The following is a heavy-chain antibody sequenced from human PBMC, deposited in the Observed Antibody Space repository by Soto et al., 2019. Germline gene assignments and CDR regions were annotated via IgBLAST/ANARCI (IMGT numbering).Heavy chain of an antibody. CDR2: ISYDGSNK. D-gene: IGHD6-13*01. V-gene: IGHV3-30*18. CDR3: AKDSLAEAGHFDY. Sequence: QVQLVESGGGVVQPGRSLRRSCAASGFTFSSYGMHWVRQAPGKGLEWVAVISYDGSNKYYADSVKGRFTISRDNSKNPLYLQMNSLRAEYTAVYYCAKDSLAEAGHFDYWGQGTLVTVSS. CDR1: GFTFSSYG. J-gene: IGHJ4*02.